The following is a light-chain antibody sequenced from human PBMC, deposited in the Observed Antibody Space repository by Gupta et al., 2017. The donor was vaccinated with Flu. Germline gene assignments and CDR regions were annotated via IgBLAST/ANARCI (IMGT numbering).Light chain of an antibody. Sequence: IVLTQSPATLSLSPGERATLSCRASQRINNNFLAWYQQRPGQSPRLLIHTTSNRATGIPDRFSGGGSGTDLTLTISRLEPEDFAVYYCQQYGDSVPTTFGQGTKVEI. J-gene: IGKJ1*01. CDR1: QRINNNF. V-gene: IGKV3-20*01. CDR3: QQYGDSVPTT. CDR2: TTS.